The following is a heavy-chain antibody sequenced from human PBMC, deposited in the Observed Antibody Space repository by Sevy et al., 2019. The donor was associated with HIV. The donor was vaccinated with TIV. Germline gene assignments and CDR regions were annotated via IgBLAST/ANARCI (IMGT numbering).Heavy chain of an antibody. CDR1: GFTFSSYA. V-gene: IGHV3-23*01. J-gene: IGHJ6*03. CDR2: INSSGGST. CDR3: AKNPVEWLGYNYYYMDV. D-gene: IGHD3-3*01. Sequence: GGSLRLSCAASGFTFSSYAMSWVRRAPGKGLEWVSGINSSGGSTYYADSVKGRFTISRDNSKNTLYLQMSSLRPEDTAVYFCAKNPVEWLGYNYYYMDVWGKGATVTVSS.